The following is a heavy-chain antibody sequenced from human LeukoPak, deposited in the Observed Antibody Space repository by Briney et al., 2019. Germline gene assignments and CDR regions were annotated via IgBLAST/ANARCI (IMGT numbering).Heavy chain of an antibody. D-gene: IGHD4-23*01. CDR1: GGSISTYY. CDR2: IYTSGST. Sequence: TSETLSLTCTVSGGSISTYYWSWIRQSPGKGLERIGRIYTSGSTNYNPSLKSRVTMSVDTSKNQFSLKLSSVTAADTAVYYCARSSTVVTTHFDYWGQGTLVTVSS. J-gene: IGHJ4*02. V-gene: IGHV4-4*07. CDR3: ARSSTVVTTHFDY.